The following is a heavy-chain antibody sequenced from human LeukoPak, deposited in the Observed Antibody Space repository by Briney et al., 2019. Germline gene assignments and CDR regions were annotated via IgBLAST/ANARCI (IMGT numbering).Heavy chain of an antibody. CDR2: INSDGRIT. Sequence: PGGSLRLSCAASGFTFSDYWMHWVRQASGKGLVGVSRINSDGRITSYADSVKGRFTISRDDAKNTLYLQMNSLRAEDTAVYYCARDGGDYVLVGWGQGTLVTVSS. D-gene: IGHD4-17*01. J-gene: IGHJ4*02. V-gene: IGHV3-74*01. CDR3: ARDGGDYVLVG. CDR1: GFTFSDYW.